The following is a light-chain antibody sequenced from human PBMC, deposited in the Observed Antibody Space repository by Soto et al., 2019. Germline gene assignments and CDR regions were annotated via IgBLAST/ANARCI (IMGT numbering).Light chain of an antibody. CDR3: QQYSTDPRT. CDR2: KAS. Sequence: DIQMTQSPSTLSASVGDRVTITCRASQSISSWLAWYQQKPGKAPKLLIYKASSLESGVPSRFSGSGSGTEFTLTISCLQPDDFAGYYCQQYSTDPRTVGQGTKVEIK. CDR1: QSISSW. J-gene: IGKJ1*01. V-gene: IGKV1-5*03.